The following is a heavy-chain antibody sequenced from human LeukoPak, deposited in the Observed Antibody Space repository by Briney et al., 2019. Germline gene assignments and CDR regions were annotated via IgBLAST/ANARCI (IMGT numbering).Heavy chain of an antibody. CDR3: ARRSGSYMRDY. CDR2: IIPILGIA. J-gene: IGHJ4*02. D-gene: IGHD3-10*01. Sequence: GASVKVSCEASGGTFSSYTISWVRQAPGQGLEWMGRIIPILGIANYAQEFQGRVTITADKSTSTAYMELSSLRSEDTAVYYCARRSGSYMRDYWGQGTLSPSPQ. CDR1: GGTFSSYT. V-gene: IGHV1-69*02.